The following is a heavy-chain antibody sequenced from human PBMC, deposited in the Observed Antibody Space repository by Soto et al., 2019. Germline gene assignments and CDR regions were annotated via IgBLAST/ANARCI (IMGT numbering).Heavy chain of an antibody. D-gene: IGHD6-13*01. CDR2: IYYSGST. J-gene: IGHJ4*02. CDR1: GGSISSSSYY. CDR3: ARQRGAQQVHFDY. V-gene: IGHV4-39*01. Sequence: QLQLQESGPGLVKPSETLSLTCTVSGGSISSSSYYWGWIRQPPGKGLEWIGSIYYSGSTYYNPSLKSRVTISVDTSKNQFSLKLSSVTAADTAVYYCARQRGAQQVHFDYWGQGTLVTVSS.